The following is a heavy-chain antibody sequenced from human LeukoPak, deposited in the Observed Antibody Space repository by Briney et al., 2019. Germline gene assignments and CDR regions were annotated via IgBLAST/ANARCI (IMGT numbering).Heavy chain of an antibody. Sequence: GGSLRLSCAASGFSFSSYRMNWVRQAPGKGLEWVSGISWNSGSIGYADSVKGRFTISRDNAKNSLYLQMNSLRAEDTALYYCAKDITPSYGGYGFDYWGQGTLVTVSS. D-gene: IGHD5-12*01. CDR1: GFSFSSYR. V-gene: IGHV3-9*01. CDR3: AKDITPSYGGYGFDY. CDR2: ISWNSGSI. J-gene: IGHJ4*02.